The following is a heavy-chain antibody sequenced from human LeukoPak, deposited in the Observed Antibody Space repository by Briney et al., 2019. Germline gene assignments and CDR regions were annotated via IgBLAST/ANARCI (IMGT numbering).Heavy chain of an antibody. CDR1: GFTFSSYW. CDR2: IKQDGSEK. D-gene: IGHD6-13*01. Sequence: PGGSLRLSCAASGFTFSSYWRGWVRQAPGKGLEWVANIKQDGSEKYYVDSVKGRFTISRDNAKNSLYLQMNSLRAEDTAVYYCARGIAAPDYWGQGTLVTVSS. CDR3: ARGIAAPDY. J-gene: IGHJ4*02. V-gene: IGHV3-7*01.